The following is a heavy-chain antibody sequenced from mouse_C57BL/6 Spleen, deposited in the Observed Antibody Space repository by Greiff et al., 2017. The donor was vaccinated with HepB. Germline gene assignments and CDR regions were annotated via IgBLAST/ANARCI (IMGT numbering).Heavy chain of an antibody. CDR2: SYPGSGST. D-gene: IGHD2-4*01. Sequence: VQLQQPGAELVKPGASVKMSCKASGYTFTSYWITWVKQRPGQGLEWIGDSYPGSGSTNYNEKLKSKATLTVDTSSSTAYMQLSSLTSEDSAVYYCAREGDYDASDYWGQGTTLTVSS. CDR1: GYTFTSYW. CDR3: AREGDYDASDY. V-gene: IGHV1-55*01. J-gene: IGHJ2*01.